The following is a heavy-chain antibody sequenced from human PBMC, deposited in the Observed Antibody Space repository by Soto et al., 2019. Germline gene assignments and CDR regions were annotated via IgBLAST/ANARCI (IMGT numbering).Heavy chain of an antibody. V-gene: IGHV3-21*01. CDR1: GFTFSMYW. Sequence: GSLRLSCAASGFTFSMYWMHWVRQVPGKGPEWVSSINGRGNYIYYAESVKGRFTISRDNAKNSLYLQMDRLRAEDTALYYCVREDGKVGTNSAFDYWGLGALVTVSS. CDR3: VREDGKVGTNSAFDY. D-gene: IGHD1-26*01. CDR2: INGRGNYI. J-gene: IGHJ4*02.